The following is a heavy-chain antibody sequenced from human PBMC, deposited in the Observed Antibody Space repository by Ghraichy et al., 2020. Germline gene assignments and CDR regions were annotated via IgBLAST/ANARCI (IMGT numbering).Heavy chain of an antibody. D-gene: IGHD6-13*01. CDR3: TRHYSSSWPCYYYYGMDV. Sequence: GESLNISCAASGFTFSGSAMHWVRQASGKGLEWVGRIRSKANSYATAYAASVKGRFTISRDDSKNTAYLQMNSLKTEDTAVYYCTRHYSSSWPCYYYYGMDVWGQGTTVTVSS. CDR2: IRSKANSYAT. J-gene: IGHJ6*02. V-gene: IGHV3-73*01. CDR1: GFTFSGSA.